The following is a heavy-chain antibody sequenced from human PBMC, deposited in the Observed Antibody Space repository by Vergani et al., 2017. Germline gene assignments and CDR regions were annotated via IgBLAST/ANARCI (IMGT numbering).Heavy chain of an antibody. J-gene: IGHJ4*02. Sequence: QVQLVESGGGVVQPGRSLRLSCAASGFTFSSYGMHWVRQAPGKGLEWVAGISYDGSNKYYADSVKGRFTISRDNSKNTLYLQMNSLRAEDTAVYYCARRLTAMAYFDYWGQGTLVTVSS. D-gene: IGHD5-18*01. CDR1: GFTFSSYG. V-gene: IGHV3-30*03. CDR3: ARRLTAMAYFDY. CDR2: ISYDGSNK.